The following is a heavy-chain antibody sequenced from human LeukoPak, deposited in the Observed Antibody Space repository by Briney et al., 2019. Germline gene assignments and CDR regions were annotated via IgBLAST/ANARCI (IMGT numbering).Heavy chain of an antibody. V-gene: IGHV4-34*01. CDR3: ARGSKRFDP. Sequence: PSETLSLTCAVYGGSFSGYYWSWIRQPPGKGLEWIGEINHSGGTNYNPSLKSRVTISVDTSKNRFSLKLSSVTAADTAVYYCARGSKRFDPWGQGTLVTVSS. D-gene: IGHD4-11*01. CDR2: INHSGGT. J-gene: IGHJ5*02. CDR1: GGSFSGYY.